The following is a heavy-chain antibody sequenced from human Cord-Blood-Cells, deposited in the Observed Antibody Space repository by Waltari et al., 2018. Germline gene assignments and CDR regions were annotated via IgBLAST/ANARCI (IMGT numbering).Heavy chain of an antibody. V-gene: IGHV1-8*01. J-gene: IGHJ2*01. CDR1: GYTFTSYD. Sequence: QVQLVQSGAEVKKPGASVKVSCNASGYTFTSYDIIWVRQATGQGLEWMGWMNPNSGNTGYAQKFQGRVTMTRNTSISTAYMELSSLRSEDTAVYYCARGPAGEVEKGWYFDLWGRGTLVTVSS. CDR3: ARGPAGEVEKGWYFDL. D-gene: IGHD7-27*01. CDR2: MNPNSGNT.